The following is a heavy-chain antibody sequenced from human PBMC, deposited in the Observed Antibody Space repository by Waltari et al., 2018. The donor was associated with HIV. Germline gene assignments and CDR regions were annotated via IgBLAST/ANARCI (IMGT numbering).Heavy chain of an antibody. CDR3: ARLCGSSTSCHDY. J-gene: IGHJ4*02. CDR1: GGPISSSSYY. Sequence: QLQLQESGPGLVKPSATLSLTCTVSGGPISSSSYYWGWIRQPPGKGLEWIGSIYYSGSTYYNPSLKSRVTISVDTSKNQFSLKLSSVTAADTAVYYCARLCGSSTSCHDYWGQGTLVTVSS. CDR2: IYYSGST. V-gene: IGHV4-39*01. D-gene: IGHD2-2*01.